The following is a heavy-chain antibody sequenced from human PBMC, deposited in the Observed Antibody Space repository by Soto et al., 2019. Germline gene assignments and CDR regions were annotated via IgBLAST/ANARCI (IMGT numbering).Heavy chain of an antibody. CDR2: INHRGSA. V-gene: IGHV4-34*01. CDR3: ARGSRVKIPAATGRDYYYHGLDV. D-gene: IGHD1-26*01. Sequence: QVQLQQWGAGLLKPSETLSLTCAVYGGSFRGYYWSWIRQPPGKGLEWIGEINHRGSANYNPSVTRRVTISVDTSKNQFSLKLNSVTTADTAMYYCARGSRVKIPAATGRDYYYHGLDVWAQGTAVTVSS. J-gene: IGHJ6*02. CDR1: GGSFRGYY.